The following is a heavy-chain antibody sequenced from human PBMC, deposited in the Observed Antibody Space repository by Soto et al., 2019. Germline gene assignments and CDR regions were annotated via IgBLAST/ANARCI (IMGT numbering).Heavy chain of an antibody. D-gene: IGHD5-12*01. V-gene: IGHV3-23*01. CDR2: ISGSGGST. J-gene: IGHJ4*02. CDR3: AKALAGMVATKKSLYYFDY. CDR1: GFTFSSYA. Sequence: GGSLRLSCAASGFTFSSYAMSWVRQAPGKGLEWVSAISGSGGSTYYADSVKGRFTISRDNSKNTLYLQMNSLRAEDTAVYYCAKALAGMVATKKSLYYFDYWGQGTLVTVSS.